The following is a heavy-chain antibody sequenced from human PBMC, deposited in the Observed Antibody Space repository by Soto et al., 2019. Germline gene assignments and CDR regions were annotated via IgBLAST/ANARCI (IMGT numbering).Heavy chain of an antibody. CDR1: GGSISSGGYY. CDR3: ARACPLCIAAASYGMDV. J-gene: IGHJ6*02. D-gene: IGHD6-13*01. V-gene: IGHV4-31*03. Sequence: QVQLQESGPGLVKPSQTLSLTCTVSGGSISSGGYYWSWIRQHPGKGLEWIGYIYYSGSTYHNPSLKSRVTISVDTSKNQFSLKLSSVTAADTAVYYCARACPLCIAAASYGMDVWGQGTTVTVSS. CDR2: IYYSGST.